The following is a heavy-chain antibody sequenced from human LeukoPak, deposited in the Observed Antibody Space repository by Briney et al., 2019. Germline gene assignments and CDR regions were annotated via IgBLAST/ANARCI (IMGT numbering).Heavy chain of an antibody. CDR2: IKQGGSEK. D-gene: IGHD3-22*01. CDR1: GFTFSSYR. J-gene: IGHJ4*02. V-gene: IGHV3-7*03. CDR3: ARYARDITMIDHSAL. Sequence: GGSLRLSCAASGFTFSSYRMSWVRQAPGKGLEWVANIKQGGSEKYDVDSVKGRFTISRDNAKNSLYLQMNSLRAEDTDVYYCARYARDITMIDHSALWGQGTLVSVPS.